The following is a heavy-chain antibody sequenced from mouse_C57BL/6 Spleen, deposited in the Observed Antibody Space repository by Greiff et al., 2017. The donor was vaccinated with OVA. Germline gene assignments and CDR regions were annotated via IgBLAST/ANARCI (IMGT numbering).Heavy chain of an antibody. CDR1: GYTFTDYN. CDR3: ARVTTVVPWYFDV. J-gene: IGHJ1*03. CDR2: INPNNGGT. Sequence: VQLQQSGPELVKPGASVKMSCKASGYTFTDYNMHWVKQSHGKSLEWIGYINPNNGGTSYNQKFKGKATLTVNKSSSTAYMELRSLTSEDSAVYYCARVTTVVPWYFDVWGTGTTVTVSS. D-gene: IGHD1-1*01. V-gene: IGHV1-22*01.